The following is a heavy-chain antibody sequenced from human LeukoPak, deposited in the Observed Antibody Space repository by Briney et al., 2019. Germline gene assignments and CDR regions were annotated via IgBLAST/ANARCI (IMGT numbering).Heavy chain of an antibody. D-gene: IGHD3-3*01. CDR2: IYYTGRT. V-gene: IGHV4-30-4*01. Sequence: SETLSLTCTVSGGSISSGDYYWSWIRQPPGKGLEWIGYIYYTGRTLYNPSLESRVTISVDTSKNQFSLKLSSVTAADTAVYYCARHSTFFGVVIIKGRVRGPFDYWGQGTLVTVSS. CDR1: GGSISSGDYY. J-gene: IGHJ4*02. CDR3: ARHSTFFGVVIIKGRVRGPFDY.